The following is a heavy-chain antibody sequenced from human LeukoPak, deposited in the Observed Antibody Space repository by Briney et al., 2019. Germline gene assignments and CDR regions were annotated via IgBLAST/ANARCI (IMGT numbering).Heavy chain of an antibody. V-gene: IGHV1-18*04. D-gene: IGHD3-9*01. Sequence: ASVKVSCKASGYTFTSYGISWVRQAPGQGLEWMGWISAYNGNTNYAQKLQGRVTMTTDTSTSTAYMELRSLRSDDTAVYYCAREGSDILTGYYYYFDYWGQGTRVTVSS. CDR2: ISAYNGNT. CDR3: AREGSDILTGYYYYFDY. J-gene: IGHJ4*02. CDR1: GYTFTSYG.